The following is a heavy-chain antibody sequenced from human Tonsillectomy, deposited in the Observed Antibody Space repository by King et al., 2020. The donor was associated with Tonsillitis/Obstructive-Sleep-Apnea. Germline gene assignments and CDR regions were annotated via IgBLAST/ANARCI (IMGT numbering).Heavy chain of an antibody. CDR3: ARGTVIGWSASWAYYYYTDV. V-gene: IGHV1-18*01. CDR2: ISVYNGNT. D-gene: IGHD3-3*01. Sequence: QLVQSGAEVKKPGASVKVSCKASGYSFTNYGINWVRQAPGQGLQWMGWISVYNGNTNYAQNLQGRVTMTTDPSTSTAYMELRSLRSDDTAVYYCARGTVIGWSASWAYYYYTDVWGKGTTVTVSS. CDR1: GYSFTNYG. J-gene: IGHJ6*03.